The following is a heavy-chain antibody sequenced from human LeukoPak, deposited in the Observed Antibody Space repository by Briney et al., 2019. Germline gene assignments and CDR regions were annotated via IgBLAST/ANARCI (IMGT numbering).Heavy chain of an antibody. J-gene: IGHJ3*02. D-gene: IGHD5-18*01. CDR2: IWYDGSNK. Sequence: GGSLRLSCGASGFIFRSYGMHWVRQAPGKGLEWVAVIWYDGSNKYYADSVKGRFTISRDNSKNTLYLQMNSLRAEDTAVYYCARDEYSYGSVDAFDIWGQGTMVTVSS. CDR3: ARDEYSYGSVDAFDI. V-gene: IGHV3-33*01. CDR1: GFIFRSYG.